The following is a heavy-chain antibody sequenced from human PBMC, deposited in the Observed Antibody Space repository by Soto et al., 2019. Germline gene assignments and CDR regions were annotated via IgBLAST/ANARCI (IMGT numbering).Heavy chain of an antibody. J-gene: IGHJ4*02. Sequence: QVQLQESGPGLVKPSETLYLTCTVSGGSVSSGRYYWSWIRQPPGKGLEWIGYVYYNGHTNYNPSLESRVTLPVDTSKNQFSLKLSSVTAADTAVYYCARVFSSSWFYYFDHWGQGTLVTVSS. CDR1: GGSVSSGRYY. CDR3: ARVFSSSWFYYFDH. D-gene: IGHD6-13*01. CDR2: VYYNGHT. V-gene: IGHV4-61*01.